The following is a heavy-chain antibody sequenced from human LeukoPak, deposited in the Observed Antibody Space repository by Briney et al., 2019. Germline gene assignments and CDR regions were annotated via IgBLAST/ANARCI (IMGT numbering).Heavy chain of an antibody. V-gene: IGHV3-30*02. D-gene: IGHD2-2*01. CDR3: ARDSSTSRRLHY. Sequence: GGSLRLSCAASGFTFSSYGMHWVRQAPGKGLEWVAFIRYDGSNKYYADSVKGRFTISRDNSKNTLYLQMNSLRAEDTAVYYCARDSSTSRRLHYWGQGTLVTVSS. J-gene: IGHJ4*02. CDR1: GFTFSSYG. CDR2: IRYDGSNK.